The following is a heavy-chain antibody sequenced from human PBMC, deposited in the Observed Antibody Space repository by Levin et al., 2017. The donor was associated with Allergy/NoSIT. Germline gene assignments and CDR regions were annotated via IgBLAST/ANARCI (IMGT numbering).Heavy chain of an antibody. D-gene: IGHD6-13*01. Sequence: ASETLSLTCSVPGGSISSSGYFWGWIRQPPGTGLEWIGSIHYSGSTYYTPSLRSRVTISVDTTKNQFSLKLSSVTAAETAVYYCARHLGGSRWYPVFDYWGQGTLVTVSA. CDR3: ARHLGGSRWYPVFDY. J-gene: IGHJ4*02. CDR1: GGSISSSGYF. CDR2: IHYSGST. V-gene: IGHV4-39*01.